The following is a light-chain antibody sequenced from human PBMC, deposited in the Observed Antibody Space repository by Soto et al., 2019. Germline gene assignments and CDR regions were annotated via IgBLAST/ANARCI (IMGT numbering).Light chain of an antibody. CDR1: QSVSSY. Sequence: EIVLTQSPATLSLSPGERATLSCRASQSVSSYLAWYQQKPGQAPWLLIYDASNRATGIPARFSGSGSGTDLTLTISSLEPEDFAVYYCQQRSNWRTTFGQGTKVEIK. J-gene: IGKJ1*01. CDR2: DAS. CDR3: QQRSNWRTT. V-gene: IGKV3-11*01.